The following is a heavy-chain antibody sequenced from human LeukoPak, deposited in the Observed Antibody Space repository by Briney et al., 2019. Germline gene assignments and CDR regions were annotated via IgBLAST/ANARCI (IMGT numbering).Heavy chain of an antibody. D-gene: IGHD3-3*01. CDR1: GGSFSGYY. CDR2: INHSGST. CDR3: ARTRSGSNYYYYYYMDV. V-gene: IGHV4-34*01. Sequence: SETLSLTWAVYGGSFSGYYWSWIRQPPGKGLEWIGEINHSGSTNYNPSLKSRVTISVDTSKNQFSLKLSSVTAADTAVYYCARTRSGSNYYYYYYMDVWGKGTTVTVSS. J-gene: IGHJ6*03.